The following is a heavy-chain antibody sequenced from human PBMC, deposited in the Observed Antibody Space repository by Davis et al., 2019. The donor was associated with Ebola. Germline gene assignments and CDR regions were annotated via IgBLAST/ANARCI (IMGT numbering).Heavy chain of an antibody. CDR1: GNTLTGYY. CDR2: INPHGGGT. D-gene: IGHD2-2*01. J-gene: IGHJ6*02. V-gene: IGHV1-2*02. CDR3: ARDIVVVPAARYYYYGMDV. Sequence: AASVKVSCKASGNTLTGYYVHWVRQAPGQGLEWMGWINPHGGGTYYAQKFQGRVTVTRDTSISTVYLELTRLRSDDTAVYYCARDIVVVPAARYYYYGMDVWGQGTTVTVSS.